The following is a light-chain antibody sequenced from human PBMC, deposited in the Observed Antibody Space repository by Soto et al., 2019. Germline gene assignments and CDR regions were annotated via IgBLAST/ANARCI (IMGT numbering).Light chain of an antibody. J-gene: IGLJ3*02. V-gene: IGLV4-69*01. CDR1: SGHSSDA. Sequence: QPVLTQSPSASASLGASVKLTCTLTSGHSSDAIAWHQQQPEKGPRYLMKLNSDGSHIKGDGIPDRFSGSSSGAERYLTISSLQSEDEADYYCQTWGTGIVVFGGGTKVTVL. CDR3: QTWGTGIVV. CDR2: LNSDGSH.